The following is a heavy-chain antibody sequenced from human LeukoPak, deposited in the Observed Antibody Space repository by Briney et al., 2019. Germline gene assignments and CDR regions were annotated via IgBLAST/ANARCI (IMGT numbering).Heavy chain of an antibody. CDR2: INTNTGNP. CDR1: GYTFTDYY. J-gene: IGHJ6*03. Sequence: ASVKVSCKASGYTFTDYYLHWVRQAPGQGLEWMGWINTNTGNPTYAQGFTGRFVFSLDTSVSTAYLQISSLKAEDTAVYYCARVPLWFGDYYMDVWGKGTTVTVSS. D-gene: IGHD3-10*01. V-gene: IGHV7-4-1*02. CDR3: ARVPLWFGDYYMDV.